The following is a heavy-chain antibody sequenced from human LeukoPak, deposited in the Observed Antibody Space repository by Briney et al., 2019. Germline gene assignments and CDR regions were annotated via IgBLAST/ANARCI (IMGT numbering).Heavy chain of an antibody. CDR2: ISYDGSNK. CDR3: ARKANPMTDV. J-gene: IGHJ6*04. CDR1: GFTISTYA. Sequence: GMSLRLSCAVSGFTISTYAMQWVRQAPGKGLEWVAVISYDGSNKYYADSVKGRFTISRDNSKNTVNVQMNNLRSDDTAVYYCARKANPMTDVWGKGTTVTVSS. V-gene: IGHV3-30*04.